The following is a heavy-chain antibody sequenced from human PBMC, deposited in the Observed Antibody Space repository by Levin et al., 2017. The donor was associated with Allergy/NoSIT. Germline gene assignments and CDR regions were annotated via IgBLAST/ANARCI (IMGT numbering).Heavy chain of an antibody. CDR2: ISYDGSNK. Sequence: GGSLRLSCAASGFTFSSYGMHWVRQAPGKGLEWVAVISYDGSNKYYADSVKGRFTISRDNSKNTLYLQMNSLRAEDTAVYYCAKDGPYSSSLDIWGQGTMVTVSS. J-gene: IGHJ3*02. V-gene: IGHV3-30*18. CDR3: AKDGPYSSSLDI. D-gene: IGHD6-13*01. CDR1: GFTFSSYG.